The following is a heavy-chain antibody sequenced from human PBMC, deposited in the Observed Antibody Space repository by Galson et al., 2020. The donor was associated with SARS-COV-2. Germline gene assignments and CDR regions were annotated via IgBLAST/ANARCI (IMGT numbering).Heavy chain of an antibody. Sequence: TGGSLRLSCAASGFTFSSYSMNWVRQAPGKGLEWVSSISSSSSYIYYADSVKGRFTISRDNAKNSLYLQMNSLRAEDTAVYYCAREFLEWLLVIGDYYYYGMDVWGQGTLVTVS. CDR1: GFTFSSYS. D-gene: IGHD3-3*01. J-gene: IGHJ6*02. V-gene: IGHV3-21*01. CDR3: AREFLEWLLVIGDYYYYGMDV. CDR2: ISSSSSYI.